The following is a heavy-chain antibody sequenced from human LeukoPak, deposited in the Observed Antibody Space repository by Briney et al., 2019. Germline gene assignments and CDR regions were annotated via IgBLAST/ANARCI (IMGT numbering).Heavy chain of an antibody. CDR3: ARVSSVVPAAIGAFDI. CDR1: GFSFNKYA. V-gene: IGHV4-39*07. CDR2: IYYSGST. J-gene: IGHJ3*02. D-gene: IGHD2-2*02. Sequence: PGGSLRLSCAASGFSFNKYAVSWVRQPPGKGLEWIGSIYYSGSTYYKSSLKSRVTLSLDTSKNQFSLKLSSVTAADTAVYYCARVSSVVPAAIGAFDIWGQGTMVTVSS.